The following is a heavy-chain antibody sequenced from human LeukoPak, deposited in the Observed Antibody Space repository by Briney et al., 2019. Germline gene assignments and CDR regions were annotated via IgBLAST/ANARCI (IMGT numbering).Heavy chain of an antibody. J-gene: IGHJ4*02. CDR3: AKVSPQYFDY. CDR1: GFTFSSYG. Sequence: GRSLRLSCAASGFTFSSYGMHWVRQAPGKGLEWVAVISYDGSNKYYADSVKGRFTISRDNSKNTLYLQMNSLRAEDTAVYYCAKVSPQYFDYWGQGTLVTVSS. V-gene: IGHV3-30*18. CDR2: ISYDGSNK.